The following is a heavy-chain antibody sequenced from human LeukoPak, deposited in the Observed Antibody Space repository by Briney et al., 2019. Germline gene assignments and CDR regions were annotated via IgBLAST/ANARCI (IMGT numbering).Heavy chain of an antibody. Sequence: GGSLGLSCAASGFAFSSYAMSWVRQAPGKGLEWVSTISGSGDSTYYADSVKGRVTISRDNSRDTLYLQMNSLRAEDTAVYYCAKGGWSGTWDFDYWGQGTLVTVSS. CDR2: ISGSGDST. D-gene: IGHD3-3*01. J-gene: IGHJ4*02. CDR3: AKGGWSGTWDFDY. V-gene: IGHV3-23*01. CDR1: GFAFSSYA.